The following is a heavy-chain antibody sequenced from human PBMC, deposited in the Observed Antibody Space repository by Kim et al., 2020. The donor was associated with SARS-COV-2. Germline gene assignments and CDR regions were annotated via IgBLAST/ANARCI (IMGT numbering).Heavy chain of an antibody. CDR2: IWYDGSNK. D-gene: IGHD4-4*01. CDR3: ARENITVTKDYYYCYYGMHV. Sequence: GGSLRLSCAASGFTFSSYGMHWVRQAPGKGLEWVAVIWYDGSNKYYADSVKGRFTISRDSSKNTLYVQMNSLRAEDTAVYYCARENITVTKDYYYCYYGMHVWGKETTVTVSS. J-gene: IGHJ6*04. V-gene: IGHV3-33*01. CDR1: GFTFSSYG.